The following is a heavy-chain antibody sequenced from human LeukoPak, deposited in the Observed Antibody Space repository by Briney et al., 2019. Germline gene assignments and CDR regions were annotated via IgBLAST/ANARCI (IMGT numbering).Heavy chain of an antibody. CDR1: GFTFSSYA. V-gene: IGHV3-23*01. Sequence: GGSLRLSCVASGFTFSSYAMSWVRQAPGEGLEWVSAICGSGGSTYYADSVKGRFTISRDNSKNTLYLQMNSLRAEDTAVYYCAKGGQGGSGWYVAWGQGTLVTVSS. CDR2: ICGSGGST. D-gene: IGHD6-19*01. CDR3: AKGGQGGSGWYVA. J-gene: IGHJ5*01.